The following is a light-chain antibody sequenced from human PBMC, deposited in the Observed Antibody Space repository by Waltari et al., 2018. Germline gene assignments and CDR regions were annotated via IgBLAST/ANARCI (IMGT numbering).Light chain of an antibody. Sequence: DIQLTQSPSFLSASVGDRVTITCRASQGVSSSLAWYQQKPGKAPKLLIYAASTLQSGVPSRFSGNRSGTEFTLTISSLQPEDFATDYCQQLNAYPLTFGPGTKVDIK. J-gene: IGKJ3*01. CDR3: QQLNAYPLT. CDR2: AAS. V-gene: IGKV1-9*01. CDR1: QGVSSS.